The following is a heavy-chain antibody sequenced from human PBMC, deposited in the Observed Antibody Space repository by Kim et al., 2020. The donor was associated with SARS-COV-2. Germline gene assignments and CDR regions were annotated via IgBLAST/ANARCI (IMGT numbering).Heavy chain of an antibody. CDR2: INHSGST. J-gene: IGHJ4*02. Sequence: INHSGSTTHNPSRRSRVTISVDTAKNQFSLKLSSVTAADTAVYYCARGLRSRYDFWSGYSTMVRGPFDYWGQGTLVTVSS. V-gene: IGHV4-34*01. D-gene: IGHD3-3*01. CDR3: ARGLRSRYDFWSGYSTMVRGPFDY.